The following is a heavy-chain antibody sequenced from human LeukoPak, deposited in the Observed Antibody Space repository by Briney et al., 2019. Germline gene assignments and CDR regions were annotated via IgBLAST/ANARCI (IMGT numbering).Heavy chain of an antibody. V-gene: IGHV3-23*01. Sequence: GGSLRLSCAASGFTFSSYAMSWVRQAPGKGLEWVSAISGSGGSTYYADSVKGRFTIPRDNSKNTLYLQMNSLRAEDTAVYYCAKQGSRIFGVVTSRANWFDPWGQGTLVTVSS. CDR2: ISGSGGST. J-gene: IGHJ5*02. D-gene: IGHD3-3*01. CDR1: GFTFSSYA. CDR3: AKQGSRIFGVVTSRANWFDP.